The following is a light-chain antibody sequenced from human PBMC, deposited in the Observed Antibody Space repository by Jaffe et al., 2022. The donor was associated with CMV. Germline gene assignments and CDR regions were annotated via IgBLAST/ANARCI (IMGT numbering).Light chain of an antibody. CDR3: QHYNNWPYA. J-gene: IGKJ2*01. CDR1: QSVSSK. Sequence: EILMTQSPATLSVSPGERATLSCRASQSVSSKLAWYQQKPGQAPRLLIYGASTRATGIPARFSGSGSGTDFTLSISSLQSEDFAVYYCQHYNNWPYAFGQGTKLEIK. V-gene: IGKV3-15*01. CDR2: GAS.